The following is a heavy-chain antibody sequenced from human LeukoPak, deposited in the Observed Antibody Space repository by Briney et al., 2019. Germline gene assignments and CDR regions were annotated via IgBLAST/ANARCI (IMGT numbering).Heavy chain of an antibody. CDR3: ATVSRVVLAAPVDY. D-gene: IGHD6-13*01. V-gene: IGHV4-61*02. CDR2: IYTSGST. Sequence: SETLSLTCTVSGGSISSGSYYWSWIRQPAGKGLEWIGRIYTSGSTNYNPSLKSRVTISVDTSKNQFSLKLSSVTAADTAVYYCATVSRVVLAAPVDYWGQGTLVTVSS. J-gene: IGHJ4*02. CDR1: GGSISSGSYY.